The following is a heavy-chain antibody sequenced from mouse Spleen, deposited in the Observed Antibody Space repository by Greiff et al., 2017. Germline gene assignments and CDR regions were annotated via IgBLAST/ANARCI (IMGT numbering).Heavy chain of an antibody. Sequence: EVKLMESGPELVKPGASVKISCKASGYSFTGYYMNWVKQSPEKSLEWIGEINPSTGGTTYNQKFKAKATLTVDKSSSTAYMQLKSLTSEDSAVYYCASVRPFAYWGQGTLVTVSA. CDR2: INPSTGGT. CDR1: GYSFTGYY. CDR3: ASVRPFAY. J-gene: IGHJ3*01. V-gene: IGHV1-42*01. D-gene: IGHD2-14*01.